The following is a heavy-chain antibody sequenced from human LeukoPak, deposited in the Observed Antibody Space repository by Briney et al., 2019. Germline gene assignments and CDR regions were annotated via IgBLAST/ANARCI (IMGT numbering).Heavy chain of an antibody. CDR1: GYTFTTYY. D-gene: IGHD6-19*01. Sequence: ASVKVSCKASGYTFTTYYIYWVRQAPGQGLEWMGMINPSGGTTSYAQNFQGRVTITRDESTSTVYMELSSLRSEDTAVYYCARRDSSGWNYFDYWGQGTLVTVSS. J-gene: IGHJ4*02. CDR2: INPSGGTT. V-gene: IGHV1-46*01. CDR3: ARRDSSGWNYFDY.